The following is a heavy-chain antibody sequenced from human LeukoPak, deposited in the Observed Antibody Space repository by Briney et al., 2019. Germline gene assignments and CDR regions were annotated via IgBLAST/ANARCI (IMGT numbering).Heavy chain of an antibody. CDR2: INPNSGGT. CDR3: ARDLSHSSSWYGYYMDV. D-gene: IGHD6-13*01. V-gene: IGHV1-2*02. Sequence: ASVKVSCKASGYTFTGYYMHWVRQAPGQGLEWMGWINPNSGGTNYAQKFQGRVTMTRDTSISTAYMELSRLRSDDTAVYYCARDLSHSSSWYGYYMDVWGKGTTVTVSS. CDR1: GYTFTGYY. J-gene: IGHJ6*03.